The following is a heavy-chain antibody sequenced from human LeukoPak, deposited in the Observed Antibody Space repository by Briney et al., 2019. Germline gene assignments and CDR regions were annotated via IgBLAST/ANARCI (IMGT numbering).Heavy chain of an antibody. D-gene: IGHD4-11*01. J-gene: IGHJ6*03. CDR1: GFTFSDYY. CDR2: ISSSGSTI. CDR3: ARGNPTVTTAPGYYYYMDV. Sequence: PGGSLRLSCAASGFTFSDYYMSWIRQAPGKGLEWVSYISSSGSTIYYTDSVKGRFTISRDNAKNSLYLQMNSLRAEDTAVYYCARGNPTVTTAPGYYYYMDVWGKGTTVTVSS. V-gene: IGHV3-11*04.